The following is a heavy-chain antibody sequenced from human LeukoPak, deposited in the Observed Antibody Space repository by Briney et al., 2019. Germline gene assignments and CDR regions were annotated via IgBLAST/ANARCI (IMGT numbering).Heavy chain of an antibody. V-gene: IGHV1-18*01. CDR3: ARDDNYGSGQPDD. CDR1: GYTFTSFP. Sequence: GASVKVSCKASGYTFTSFPIVWVRQAPGQGLTWVGWIKPYNGHTDYAPKLQGRVTMTTDTSTSTVYMELRSLRSDDTAVYYCARDDNYGSGQPDDWGQGTLVTVSS. D-gene: IGHD3-10*01. CDR2: IKPYNGHT. J-gene: IGHJ4*02.